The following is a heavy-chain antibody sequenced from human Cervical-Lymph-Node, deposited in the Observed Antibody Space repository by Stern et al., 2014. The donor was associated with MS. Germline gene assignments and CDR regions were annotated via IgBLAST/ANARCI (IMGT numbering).Heavy chain of an antibody. D-gene: IGHD1-1*01. CDR3: TRVQRERRALDHFDP. Sequence: QVQLGQSGAEVKKPGASVNVSCEASGFSFTTHYMHWIRQAPGDSLEWVGMINPNSGTTSYARQFQGRVIITRDTSTSTIYMELTGLRSEDTALYFCTRVQRERRALDHFDPWGQGTLVTVSS. CDR1: GFSFTTHY. CDR2: INPNSGTT. J-gene: IGHJ5*02. V-gene: IGHV1-46*03.